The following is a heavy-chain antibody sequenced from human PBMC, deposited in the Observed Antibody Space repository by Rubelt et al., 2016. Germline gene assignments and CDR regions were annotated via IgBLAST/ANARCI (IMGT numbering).Heavy chain of an antibody. D-gene: IGHD2/OR15-2a*01. CDR3: VRDEYGVGGDP. CDR2: ITASGGAR. CDR1: GFSFNIYE. V-gene: IGHV3-48*03. Sequence: EVQLVESGGGLVQPGGSLRLSCAASGFSFNIYEMNWVRQAPGKGLEWVSSITASGGARSYADAVKGRFTVSRDNAKNLLYLQMNNVTDDDTALYYCVRDEYGVGGDPWGQGTLVTVSS. J-gene: IGHJ5*02.